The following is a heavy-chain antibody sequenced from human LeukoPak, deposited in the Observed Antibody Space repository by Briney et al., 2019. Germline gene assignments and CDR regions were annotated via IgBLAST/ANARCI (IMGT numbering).Heavy chain of an antibody. Sequence: GASVKVSCKASGYTFTGYYMHWVRQAPGQGLEWMGWINPNSGGTNYAQKFQGRVTITRDTSASTAYMELSSLRSEDTAVYYCARVIAAAGKRWATYYYYYGMDVWGQGTTVTVSS. D-gene: IGHD6-13*01. V-gene: IGHV1-2*02. J-gene: IGHJ6*02. CDR1: GYTFTGYY. CDR2: INPNSGGT. CDR3: ARVIAAAGKRWATYYYYYGMDV.